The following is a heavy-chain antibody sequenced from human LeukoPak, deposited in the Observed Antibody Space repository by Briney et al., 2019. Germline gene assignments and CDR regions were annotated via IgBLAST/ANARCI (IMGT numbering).Heavy chain of an antibody. CDR1: GGSFSGYY. V-gene: IGHV4-34*01. CDR2: INHSGRT. D-gene: IGHD6-19*01. CDR3: ARGRYSSGKFDY. Sequence: PSETLSLTCAVYGGSFSGYYWSWIRQPPGKGLEWIGEINHSGRTNYNPSLKSRVTISVDTSKNQFSLKLSSVTAADTAVYYCARGRYSSGKFDYWGQGTLVTVSS. J-gene: IGHJ4*02.